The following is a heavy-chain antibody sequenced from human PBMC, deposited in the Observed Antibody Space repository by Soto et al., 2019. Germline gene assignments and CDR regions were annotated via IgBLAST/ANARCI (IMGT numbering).Heavy chain of an antibody. CDR1: GGSISSGGYY. J-gene: IGHJ1*01. CDR3: ARGGITIFGVVTYAEYFQH. D-gene: IGHD3-3*01. Sequence: QVQLQESGPGLVKPSQTLSLTCTVSGGSISSGGYYWSWIRQHPGKGLEWIGYIYYSGSTYYNPSLKIRVTISVDTSKNQFSLKLSSVTAADTAVYYCARGGITIFGVVTYAEYFQHWGQGTLVTVSS. CDR2: IYYSGST. V-gene: IGHV4-31*03.